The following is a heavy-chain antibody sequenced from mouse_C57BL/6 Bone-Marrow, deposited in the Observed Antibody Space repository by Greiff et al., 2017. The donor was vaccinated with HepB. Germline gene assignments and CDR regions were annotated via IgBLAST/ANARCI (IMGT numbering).Heavy chain of an antibody. CDR2: IYPSDSET. CDR3: ASRTARGWFAY. CDR1: GYTFTSYW. Sequence: QVQLQQPGAELVRPGSSVKLSCKASGYTFTSYWMDWVKQRPGQGLEWIGNIYPSDSETHYNQKFKDKATLTVDKSSSTAYMQLSSLTSEDSAVYYCASRTARGWFAYWGQGTLVTVSA. D-gene: IGHD3-3*01. V-gene: IGHV1-61*01. J-gene: IGHJ3*01.